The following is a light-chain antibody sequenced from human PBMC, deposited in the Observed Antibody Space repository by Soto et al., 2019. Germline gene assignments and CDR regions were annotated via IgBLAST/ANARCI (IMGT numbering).Light chain of an antibody. V-gene: IGKV1-33*01. CDR3: QQYDNPPLT. Sequence: DIQMTQSPSSLSASVGDRVTITCPASQDISNYLNWYQQKPGKAPKLLIYDASNLETGVPSRFSGSGSGTDFTFTISSLQPEDIATYYCQQYDNPPLTFGGGTKVEIE. CDR1: QDISNY. J-gene: IGKJ4*01. CDR2: DAS.